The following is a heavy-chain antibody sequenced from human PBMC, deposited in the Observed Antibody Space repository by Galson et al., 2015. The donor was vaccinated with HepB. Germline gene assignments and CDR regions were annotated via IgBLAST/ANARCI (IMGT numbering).Heavy chain of an antibody. CDR3: ARQVVSSSWYVGYFQH. CDR2: IGAYNGNT. D-gene: IGHD6-13*01. J-gene: IGHJ1*01. Sequence: SVKVSCKASGYTFTSYGISWVRQAPGQGLEWMGWIGAYNGNTNYAQKLQGRVTMTTDTSTSTAYMELRSLRSDDTAVYYCARQVVSSSWYVGYFQHWGQGTLVTVSS. CDR1: GYTFTSYG. V-gene: IGHV1-18*04.